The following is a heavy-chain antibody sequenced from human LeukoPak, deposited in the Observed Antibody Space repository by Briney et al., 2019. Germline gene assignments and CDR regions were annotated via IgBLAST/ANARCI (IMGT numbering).Heavy chain of an antibody. CDR1: GFTFSSYW. CDR2: ISGSGGST. V-gene: IGHV3-23*01. Sequence: GGSLRLSCAASGFTFSSYWMGWVRQAPGKGLEWVSAISGSGGSTYYADSVKGRFTISRDNSKNTLYLQMNSLRAEDTAVYYCAKDRVQWELLPTAFDYWGQGTLVTVSS. CDR3: AKDRVQWELLPTAFDY. D-gene: IGHD1-26*01. J-gene: IGHJ4*02.